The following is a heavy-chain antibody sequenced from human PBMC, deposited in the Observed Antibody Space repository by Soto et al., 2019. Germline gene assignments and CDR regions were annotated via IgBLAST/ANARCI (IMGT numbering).Heavy chain of an antibody. CDR2: ISAYNGNT. J-gene: IGHJ6*03. Sequence: ASVKVSCKASGYTFTSYGISWVRQAPGQGLEWMGWISAYNGNTNYAQKLQGRVTMTKDTSTGTAYMELSSLRSEGTAVYYCATAYYDILTGYRGYYYYMDVWGKGTTVTVS. CDR3: ATAYYDILTGYRGYYYYMDV. V-gene: IGHV1-18*01. D-gene: IGHD3-9*01. CDR1: GYTFTSYG.